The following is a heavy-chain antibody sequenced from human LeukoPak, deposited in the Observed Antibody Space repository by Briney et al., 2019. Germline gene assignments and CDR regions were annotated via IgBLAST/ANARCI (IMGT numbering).Heavy chain of an antibody. Sequence: GGSLRLSCATSGFTFNLAWMSWVRQAPGKGLEWVGRIKRNTQGATTDYAAAVKGRFTISRDDSKNTLYLQMNSLEIEDTGVYYCTTHPGYESYWGQGTLDTVSS. CDR2: IKRNTQGATT. V-gene: IGHV3-15*01. CDR1: GFTFNLAW. J-gene: IGHJ4*02. D-gene: IGHD2-15*01. CDR3: TTHPGYESY.